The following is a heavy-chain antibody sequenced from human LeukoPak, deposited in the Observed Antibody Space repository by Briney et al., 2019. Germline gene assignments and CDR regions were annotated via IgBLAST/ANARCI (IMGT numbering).Heavy chain of an antibody. D-gene: IGHD2-2*02. CDR1: GFTFSSYA. CDR3: ASCLRPAAISWGDLDY. Sequence: GRSLRLSCAASGFTFSSYAMHWVRQAPGKGLEWVAVISYDGSNKYYADSVKGRFTISRDNSKNTLYLQMNSLRAEDTAVYYCASCLRPAAISWGDLDYWGQGTLVTVSS. CDR2: ISYDGSNK. J-gene: IGHJ4*02. V-gene: IGHV3-30-3*01.